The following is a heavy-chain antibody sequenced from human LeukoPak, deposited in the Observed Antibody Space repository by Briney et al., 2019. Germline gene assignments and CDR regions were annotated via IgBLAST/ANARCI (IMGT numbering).Heavy chain of an antibody. D-gene: IGHD1-26*01. Sequence: PGGSLRLSCAASGFTVSSNYMTWVRQAPGKGLEWVSVIYSVGTTFYADSVKGRFTISRDDSKNTLYLQMNSLKTEDTAVYYCHLVGANYYFDYWGQGTLVTVSS. J-gene: IGHJ4*02. V-gene: IGHV3-66*01. CDR1: GFTVSSNY. CDR3: HLVGANYYFDY. CDR2: IYSVGTT.